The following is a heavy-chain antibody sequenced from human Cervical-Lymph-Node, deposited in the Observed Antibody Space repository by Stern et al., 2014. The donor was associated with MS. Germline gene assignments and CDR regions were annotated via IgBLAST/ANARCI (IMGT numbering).Heavy chain of an antibody. CDR1: GYRFTNNW. V-gene: IGHV5-51*03. CDR3: ARRGHGYMGIDY. D-gene: IGHD1-1*01. Sequence: EVQLVESGAEVRKPGESLRISCEVSGYRFTNNWIGWVRQVPGKGLEGMGIIYPGDSETRYSPSFQGQVTILVDKSNSITYLQWSSLKASDTAMYYCARRGHGYMGIDYWGQGTLVTVSS. J-gene: IGHJ4*02. CDR2: IYPGDSET.